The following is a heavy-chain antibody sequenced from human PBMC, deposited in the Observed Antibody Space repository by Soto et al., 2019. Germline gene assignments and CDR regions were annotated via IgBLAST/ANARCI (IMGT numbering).Heavy chain of an antibody. V-gene: IGHV4-59*01. D-gene: IGHD6-19*01. CDR1: GGSISSYY. CDR3: ARGGWKLFDY. CDR2: FYYSGST. Sequence: QVQLQESGPGLVKHSETLSLTCTVSGGSISSYYWSWIRQPPGKGLEWIGYFYYSGSTNYNPSLKSRVTISVDTSKNQFSLKLSSVTAADTAVYYCARGGWKLFDYWGQGTLVTVSS. J-gene: IGHJ4*02.